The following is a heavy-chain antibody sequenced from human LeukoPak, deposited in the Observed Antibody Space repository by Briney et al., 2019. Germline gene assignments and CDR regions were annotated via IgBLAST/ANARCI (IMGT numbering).Heavy chain of an antibody. CDR2: IYIGDNT. CDR1: GCTFSNYY. CDR3: GRGGIRETGIGAFDI. V-gene: IGHV3-13*01. J-gene: IGHJ3*02. D-gene: IGHD3-16*01. Sequence: AGGTLSLTCAASGCTFSNYYMHWIRQSPGRGLEWVWGIYIGDNTHYPASVKSRVTISIDTAKNPFYLQLNTVTDGDTAVYYCGRGGIRETGIGAFDIWGQATMVTVSS.